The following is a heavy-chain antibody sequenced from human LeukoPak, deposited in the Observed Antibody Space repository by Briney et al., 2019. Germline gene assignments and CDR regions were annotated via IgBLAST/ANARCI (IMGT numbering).Heavy chain of an antibody. Sequence: PGGSLRLSCVASGFIFSSYAMSWVRQAPGKGLEWVSFIGSKTGNIYYGDSVKGRFTISRDDAKNSIYLQMNSLRVEDTAVYYCAREREPLDYGDSTNLDYWGQGTLVTVSS. V-gene: IGHV3-21*01. D-gene: IGHD4/OR15-4a*01. CDR1: GFIFSSYA. CDR3: AREREPLDYGDSTNLDY. J-gene: IGHJ4*02. CDR2: IGSKTGNI.